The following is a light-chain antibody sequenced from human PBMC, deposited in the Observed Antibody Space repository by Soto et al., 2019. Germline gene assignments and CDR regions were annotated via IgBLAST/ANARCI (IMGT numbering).Light chain of an antibody. CDR1: SSDVGSYNL. CDR2: EVS. J-gene: IGLJ3*02. V-gene: IGLV2-23*02. CDR3: CSYAGSSTWV. Sequence: QAVLTQPASVSGSPGQSITISCTGTSSDVGSYNLVSWYQQHPGKAPKLMIYEVSKRPSGVSNRFSSSKSGNTASLTISGLQAEDEADYYCCSYAGSSTWVFGGGTQLTVL.